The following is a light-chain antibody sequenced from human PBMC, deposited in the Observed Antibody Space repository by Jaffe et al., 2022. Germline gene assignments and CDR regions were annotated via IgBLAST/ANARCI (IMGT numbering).Light chain of an antibody. J-gene: IGKJ4*01. CDR3: MQALQTSPLG. CDR2: LGS. V-gene: IGKV2-28*01. CDR1: QSLLHSNGYNY. Sequence: DIVMTQSPLSLPVTPGEPASISCRSSQSLLHSNGYNYLDWYLQKPGQSPQLLIYLGSNRASGVPDRFSGSGSGTDFTLKISRVEAEDVGVYYCMQALQTSPLGFGGGTKVEIK.